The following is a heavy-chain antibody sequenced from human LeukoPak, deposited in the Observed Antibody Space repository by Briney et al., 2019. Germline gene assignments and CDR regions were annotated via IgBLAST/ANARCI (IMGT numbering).Heavy chain of an antibody. V-gene: IGHV3-30*03. CDR3: ARSQTTVSARPGAFDI. J-gene: IGHJ3*02. D-gene: IGHD6-6*01. Sequence: GGSLRLSCAASGFTFSSYGMHWVRQAPGKGLEWVAVISYDGSNKYYADSVKGRFTISRDNAKNSLYLQMNSLRAEDTAVYYCARSQTTVSARPGAFDIWGQGTMVTVSS. CDR1: GFTFSSYG. CDR2: ISYDGSNK.